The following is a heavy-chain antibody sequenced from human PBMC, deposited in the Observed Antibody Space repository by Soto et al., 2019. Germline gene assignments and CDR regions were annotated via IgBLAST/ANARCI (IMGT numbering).Heavy chain of an antibody. V-gene: IGHV4-59*01. J-gene: IGHJ4*02. CDR1: CDSIRNYY. CDR3: ASRHSEEDYIK. Sequence: PSETLSLTCTVSCDSIRNYYWSWMRQTPGKGLVWIGHVHHSGITASNSSLKSRVTISLDMSRNQFSLELKSVTAADTAVYYCASRHSEEDYIKWGQGTLVTVSS. CDR2: VHHSGIT. D-gene: IGHD4-4*01.